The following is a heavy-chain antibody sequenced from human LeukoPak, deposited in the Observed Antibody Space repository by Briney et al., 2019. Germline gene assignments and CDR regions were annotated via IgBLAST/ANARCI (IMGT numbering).Heavy chain of an antibody. Sequence: GASVKVSCKASGYTFSSYDISWVRLAPGQGLEWMGRISAYNGNTDYAQKFQGRVTMTTDTSTSTAYMELRSLRSDDTAVYYCARDLGAMAPGYWGQGTLVTVSS. D-gene: IGHD3-16*01. CDR2: ISAYNGNT. J-gene: IGHJ4*02. V-gene: IGHV1-18*01. CDR3: ARDLGAMAPGY. CDR1: GYTFSSYD.